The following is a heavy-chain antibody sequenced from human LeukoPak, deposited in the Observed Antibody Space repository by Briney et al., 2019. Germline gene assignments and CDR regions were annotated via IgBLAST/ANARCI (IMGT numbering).Heavy chain of an antibody. Sequence: SETLSLTCTVSGGSISSGSYYWSWIRQPPGKGLEWIGYIYYSGSTNYNPSLKSRVTISVDTSKNQFSLKLSSVTAADTAVYYCARGGYGAVARNWFDPWGQGTLVTVSS. CDR3: ARGGYGAVARNWFDP. D-gene: IGHD3-16*01. J-gene: IGHJ5*02. CDR1: GGSISSGSYY. V-gene: IGHV4-61*01. CDR2: IYYSGST.